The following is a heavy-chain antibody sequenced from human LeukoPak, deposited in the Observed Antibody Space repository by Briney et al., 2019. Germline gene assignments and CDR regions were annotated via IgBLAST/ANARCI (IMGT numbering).Heavy chain of an antibody. D-gene: IGHD3-10*01. V-gene: IGHV4-39*01. CDR1: GGSINSGTYY. CDR3: ARHTRWFGESPYGYFDL. Sequence: PSETLSLTCTVSGGSINSGTYYWGWIRQPPGKGLEWIGSIYYSGSTYYNPSLKSRVTISVDTSKNQFSLKLTSATAADTAVFYCARHTRWFGESPYGYFDLWGRGTLVTASS. J-gene: IGHJ2*01. CDR2: IYYSGST.